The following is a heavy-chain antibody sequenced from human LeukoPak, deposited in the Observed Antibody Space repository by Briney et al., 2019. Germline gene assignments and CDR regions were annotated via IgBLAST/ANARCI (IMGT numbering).Heavy chain of an antibody. V-gene: IGHV4-59*01. J-gene: IGHJ4*02. CDR2: IYYSGST. CDR3: ARGSGYYGEDFEY. D-gene: IGHD3-22*01. CDR1: GGSISSYY. Sequence: SETLSLTCTVSGGSISSYYWSWIRQPPGKGLEWIGYIYYSGSTNYNPSLKSRVTISVDTSKNQFSLKLSSVTAADTAVYYCARGSGYYGEDFEYWGQGTLVTVSS.